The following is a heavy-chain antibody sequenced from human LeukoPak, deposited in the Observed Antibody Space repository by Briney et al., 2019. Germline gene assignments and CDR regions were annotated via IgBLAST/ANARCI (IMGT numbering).Heavy chain of an antibody. CDR2: VYHSGHT. V-gene: IGHV4-59*01. Sequence: KPSETLSLICTVSGGSINNYYWSWIRQPPGKGLEWLGYVYHSGHTIYNPSLRSRINISVDTSKKQLSLNLTSVTAADTAVYYCAGVPNSGYAHLDNGGQESWSPSPQ. D-gene: IGHD5-12*01. CDR1: GGSINNYY. CDR3: AGVPNSGYAHLDN. J-gene: IGHJ4*01.